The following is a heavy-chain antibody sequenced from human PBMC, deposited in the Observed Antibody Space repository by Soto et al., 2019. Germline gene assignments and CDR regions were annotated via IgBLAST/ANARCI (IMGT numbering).Heavy chain of an antibody. J-gene: IGHJ6*02. CDR3: ASVITGDVYYYYGMDV. CDR1: GGSISSGGYY. D-gene: IGHD7-27*01. V-gene: IGHV4-31*03. Sequence: SETLSLTCPVSGGSISSGGYYWSWIRQHPGKGLEWIGYIYYSGSTYYNPSLKSRVTISVDTSKNQFSLKLSSVTAADTAVYYCASVITGDVYYYYGMDVWGQGTTVTVSS. CDR2: IYYSGST.